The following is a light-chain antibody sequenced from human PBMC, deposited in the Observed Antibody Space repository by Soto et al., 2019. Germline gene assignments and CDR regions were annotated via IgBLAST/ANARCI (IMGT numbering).Light chain of an antibody. J-gene: IGKJ1*01. V-gene: IGKV3-15*01. Sequence: EIVMTQSPATLSVSPGERATLSCRASQSVSNNLAWYQQKPGQAPRLLIYGASTRATGIPARFSGSGSGTEFTLTISSLHSEDFAVYYCQQYNNWPPVLTFGQGTKVEIK. CDR3: QQYNNWPPVLT. CDR1: QSVSNN. CDR2: GAS.